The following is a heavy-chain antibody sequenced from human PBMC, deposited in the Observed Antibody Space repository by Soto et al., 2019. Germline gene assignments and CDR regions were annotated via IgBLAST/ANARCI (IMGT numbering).Heavy chain of an antibody. Sequence: GGSLRLSCAASGFTFSSYAMSWVRQAPGKGLEWVSSISGSGGSTYYADSVKGRFTISRDNSKNTLYLQMNSLRAEDTAGYYCAKASDYGDPPAVSFDYCGQGTLRTVSS. CDR1: GFTFSSYA. J-gene: IGHJ4*02. CDR2: ISGSGGST. V-gene: IGHV3-23*01. CDR3: AKASDYGDPPAVSFDY. D-gene: IGHD4-17*01.